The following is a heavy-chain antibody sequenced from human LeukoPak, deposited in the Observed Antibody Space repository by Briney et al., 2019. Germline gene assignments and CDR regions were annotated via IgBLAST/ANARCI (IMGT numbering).Heavy chain of an antibody. D-gene: IGHD3-16*01. Sequence: TGGSLRLSCAASGFTFSNYWMHWVRQAPPKGLEWVSRINDCAAIISYADYVKGRFTISGENARNTLYLQMNSLTAEDTAVYYCVRDLILVWTPGDDFDHWGQGTLVTVSS. V-gene: IGHV3-74*01. CDR1: GFTFSNYW. J-gene: IGHJ4*02. CDR2: INDCAAII. CDR3: VRDLILVWTPGDDFDH.